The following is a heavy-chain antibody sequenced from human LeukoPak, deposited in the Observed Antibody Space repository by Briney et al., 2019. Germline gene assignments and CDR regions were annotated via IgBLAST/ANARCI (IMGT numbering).Heavy chain of an antibody. Sequence: ASVKVSCKSSGYTFTSYDINCVRQATGQGLEWVGWMNPNSGNTGYAQKFQGRVTMTRNTSISTAYMELSSLRSEDTAVYYGARGAIGYWGQGTLVTVSS. CDR1: GYTFTSYD. CDR3: ARGAIGY. CDR2: MNPNSGNT. V-gene: IGHV1-8*01. J-gene: IGHJ4*02.